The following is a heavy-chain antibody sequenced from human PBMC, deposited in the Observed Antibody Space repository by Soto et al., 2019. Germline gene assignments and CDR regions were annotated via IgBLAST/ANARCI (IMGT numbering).Heavy chain of an antibody. CDR1: GFTFSSYA. CDR2: ISGSGGST. CDR3: GKASRRFDIVVVPAAMGIFDY. V-gene: IGHV3-23*01. J-gene: IGHJ4*02. D-gene: IGHD2-2*01. Sequence: EVQLLESGGGLVQPGGSLRLSCAASGFTFSSYAMSWVRQAPGKGLEWVSAISGSGGSTYYADSVKGRFTISRDNSKNPLYLQMNSLRAEDTAVYYCGKASRRFDIVVVPAAMGIFDYWGQGTLVTVSS.